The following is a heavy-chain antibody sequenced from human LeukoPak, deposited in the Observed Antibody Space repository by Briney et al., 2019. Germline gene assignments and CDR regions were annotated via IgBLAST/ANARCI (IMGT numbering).Heavy chain of an antibody. CDR2: IYYSGST. V-gene: IGHV4-59*12. CDR1: GGSISSYY. CDR3: ARDGSGGSFDY. D-gene: IGHD3-10*01. Sequence: KTSETLSLTCTVSGGSISSYYWSWIRQPPGKGLEWIGYIYYSGSTNYNPSLKSRVTISVDTSKNQFSLRLSSVTAADTAVYYCARDGSGGSFDYWGQGTLVTVSS. J-gene: IGHJ4*02.